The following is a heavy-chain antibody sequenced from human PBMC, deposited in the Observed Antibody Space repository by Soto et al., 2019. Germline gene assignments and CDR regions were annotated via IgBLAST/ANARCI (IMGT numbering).Heavy chain of an antibody. J-gene: IGHJ4*02. CDR2: IYHSGST. D-gene: IGHD2-15*01. CDR3: ARGQILDY. V-gene: IGHV4-30-2*01. CDR1: GGSISSGGYS. Sequence: PSETLSLTCAVSGGSISSGGYSWSWIRQPPGKGLEWIGYIYHSGSTYYNPSLKSRVTISVDRSKNQFSLKLSSVTAADTAVYYCARGQILDYWGQGTLVTVSS.